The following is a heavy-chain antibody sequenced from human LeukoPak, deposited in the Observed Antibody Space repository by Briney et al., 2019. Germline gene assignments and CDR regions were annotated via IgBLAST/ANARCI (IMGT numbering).Heavy chain of an antibody. CDR1: AFTLSSYA. D-gene: IGHD6-6*01. V-gene: IGHV3-23*01. Sequence: PGGSLRLSCAASAFTLSSYAMSCVRHAQGKGLEWVSAISGSGGSTYYADSVKGRFTISRDNSKNTLYLQMNSLRAEDTAVYYCAKWQLVRSFVDYWGQGTLVTVSS. CDR3: AKWQLVRSFVDY. J-gene: IGHJ4*02. CDR2: ISGSGGST.